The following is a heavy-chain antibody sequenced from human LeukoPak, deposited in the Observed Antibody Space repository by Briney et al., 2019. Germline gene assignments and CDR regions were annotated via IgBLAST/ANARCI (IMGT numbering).Heavy chain of an antibody. Sequence: GGSLRLSCAASGFTFSSYGMSWVRQAPGKGLEWVSSISSSSSYIYYADSVKGRFTISRDNAKNSLYLQMNSLRAEDTAVYYCASREPGIAAADYWGQGTLVTVSS. D-gene: IGHD6-13*01. J-gene: IGHJ4*02. CDR3: ASREPGIAAADY. CDR2: ISSSSSYI. CDR1: GFTFSSYG. V-gene: IGHV3-21*01.